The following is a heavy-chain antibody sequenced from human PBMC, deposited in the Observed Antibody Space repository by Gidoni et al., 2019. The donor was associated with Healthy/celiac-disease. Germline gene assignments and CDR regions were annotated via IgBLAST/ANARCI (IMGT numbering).Heavy chain of an antibody. Sequence: EVQLLESGGGLVQPGGSLRLSCASSGFTFSSYAMSWVRQAPGKGLEWVSAISGSGGSTYYADSVKGRFTISRDNSKNTLYLQMNSLRAEDTAVYYCAKDSSSWSDAGYWGQGTLVTVSS. J-gene: IGHJ4*02. CDR3: AKDSSSWSDAGY. V-gene: IGHV3-23*01. D-gene: IGHD6-13*01. CDR1: GFTFSSYA. CDR2: ISGSGGST.